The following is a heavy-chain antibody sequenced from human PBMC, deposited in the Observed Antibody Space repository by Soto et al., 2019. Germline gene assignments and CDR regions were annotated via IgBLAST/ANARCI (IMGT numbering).Heavy chain of an antibody. V-gene: IGHV1-2*02. J-gene: IGHJ4*02. CDR2: INPKSGDT. CDR1: GYTFSAYY. D-gene: IGHD5-18*01. Sequence: ASVKVSCKASGYTFSAYYIHWVRQAPRQGLEWLGWINPKSGDTNYAQNFQGRVTMTSDTSISTVHMEVNSLTSDDTAVYYCARAREPEYSSAIFFDIWGQGALVTVSS. CDR3: ARAREPEYSSAIFFDI.